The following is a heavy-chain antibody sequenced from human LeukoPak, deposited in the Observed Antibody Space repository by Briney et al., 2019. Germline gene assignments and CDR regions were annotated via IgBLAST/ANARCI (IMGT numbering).Heavy chain of an antibody. CDR3: ARALTVTTNFDC. D-gene: IGHD4-11*01. Sequence: GGSLRLSCAASGFTVSTNFLSWVRQAPGKGLGWVSIIYSDGTTHYADSVRGRFDISRDTFRNTVFLQMNSLRVEDTAVYYCARALTVTTNFDCWGQGTLVTVSS. CDR1: GFTVSTNF. CDR2: IYSDGTT. J-gene: IGHJ4*02. V-gene: IGHV3-53*01.